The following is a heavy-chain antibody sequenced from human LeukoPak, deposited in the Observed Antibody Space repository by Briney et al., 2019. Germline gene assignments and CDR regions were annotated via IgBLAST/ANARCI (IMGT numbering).Heavy chain of an antibody. V-gene: IGHV3-30*04. CDR1: GFTFSSYA. D-gene: IGHD2-15*01. CDR2: ISYDGSNK. Sequence: PGGSLRLSCAASGFTFSSYAMHRVRQAPGKGPEWVAVISYDGSNKYYADSVKGRFTISRDNSKNTLYLQMNSLRAEDTAVYYCARDSPPYCSGGSCFGLDPWGQGTLVTVSS. J-gene: IGHJ5*02. CDR3: ARDSPPYCSGGSCFGLDP.